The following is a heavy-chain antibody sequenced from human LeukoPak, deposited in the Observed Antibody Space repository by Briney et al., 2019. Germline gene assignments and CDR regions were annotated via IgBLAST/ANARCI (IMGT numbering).Heavy chain of an antibody. J-gene: IGHJ4*02. V-gene: IGHV3-48*04. D-gene: IGHD6-6*01. CDR2: ITSSGTT. CDR3: ARSATDSSSVDY. CDR1: GFTFSSYW. Sequence: GGSLRLSCAVSGFTFSSYWMNWVRQAPGKGLEWVSYITSSGTTKYGDSVKGRFTISRDNAKNSLYLQMNSLRAEDTAVYYCARSATDSSSVDYWGQGTLVTVSS.